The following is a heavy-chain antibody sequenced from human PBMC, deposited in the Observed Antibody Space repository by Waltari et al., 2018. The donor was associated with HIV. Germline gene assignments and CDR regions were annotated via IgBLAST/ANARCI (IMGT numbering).Heavy chain of an antibody. CDR3: ARESRYRGHDDACDV. V-gene: IGHV3-7*01. CDR1: DFSIGVYS. D-gene: IGHD2-21*01. Sequence: EVQVAESGGGLVKPGGSLRLPCVASDFSIGVYSMSWVRQAPGKGLEWVANIKQDGRDKFYAAPVKGRFTISRDYARNTVFLQMDNLGAEDTALYFCARESRYRGHDDACDVWGQGTMVTVSS. CDR2: IKQDGRDK. J-gene: IGHJ3*01.